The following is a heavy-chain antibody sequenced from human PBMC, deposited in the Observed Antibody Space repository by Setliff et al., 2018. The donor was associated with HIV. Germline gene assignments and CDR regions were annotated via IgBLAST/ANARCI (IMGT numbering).Heavy chain of an antibody. D-gene: IGHD1-26*01. CDR1: GDSISSYF. Sequence: PSETLSLTCTVSGDSISSYFWSWIRQPAGKGLEWIGRISTSGSTNYNPSLKSRVTISVDTSKNQFSLNVNSVTAADTAVYYCARASLGLYSGSYPWGQGILVTVSS. J-gene: IGHJ5*02. V-gene: IGHV4-4*07. CDR2: ISTSGST. CDR3: ARASLGLYSGSYP.